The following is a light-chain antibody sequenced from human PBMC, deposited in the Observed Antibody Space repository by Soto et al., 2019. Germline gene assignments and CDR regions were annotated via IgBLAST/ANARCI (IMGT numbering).Light chain of an antibody. CDR2: GAS. V-gene: IGKV3-15*01. Sequence: EVVMAQSPATLSVSPGERVTLSCRASQSINNDLAWYQQKVGQGPRLLIYGASTRATGIPARFSSSGSGTEFTLTISSLQSEDSAVYYCQQYNKWPPLTFGGGTKVEIK. CDR3: QQYNKWPPLT. J-gene: IGKJ4*01. CDR1: QSINND.